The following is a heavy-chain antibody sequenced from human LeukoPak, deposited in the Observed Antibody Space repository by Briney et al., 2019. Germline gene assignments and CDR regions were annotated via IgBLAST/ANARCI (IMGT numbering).Heavy chain of an antibody. CDR3: ARTGVSGTLLFFHYFDP. CDR2: TSTYNGQT. CDR1: GYTFTSHG. V-gene: IGHV1-18*01. Sequence: ASVKVSCKASGYTFTSHGISWVRQAPGQGLEWMGWTSTYNGQTYYTQKFQGRVIMTTDTSRSAVYLEVRSLRSDDTAVYYCARTGVSGTLLFFHYFDPWGQGTLVTVSS. D-gene: IGHD5/OR15-5a*01. J-gene: IGHJ5*02.